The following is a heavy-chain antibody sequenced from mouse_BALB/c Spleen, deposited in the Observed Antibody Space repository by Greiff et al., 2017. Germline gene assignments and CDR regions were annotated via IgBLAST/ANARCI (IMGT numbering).Heavy chain of an antibody. CDR2: IYPSDSYT. CDR3: TSGYYYGSSFFDY. D-gene: IGHD1-1*01. J-gene: IGHJ2*01. V-gene: IGHV1-69*02. Sequence: QVQLQQPGAELMRPGASVKLSCKASGYTFTSYWINWVKQRPGQGLEWIGNIYPSDSYTNYNQKFKDKATLTVDKSSSTAYMQLSSPTSEDSAVYYCTSGYYYGSSFFDYWGQGTTLTVSS. CDR1: GYTFTSYW.